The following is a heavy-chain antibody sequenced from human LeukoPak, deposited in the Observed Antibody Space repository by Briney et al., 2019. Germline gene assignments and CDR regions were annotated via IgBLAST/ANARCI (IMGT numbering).Heavy chain of an antibody. D-gene: IGHD6-13*01. Sequence: QAGGSLRLSCAASGFTFSSYWMSWVRQAPGKGLEWVANIKQDGSEKYYVDSAKGRFTISRDNAKNSLYLQMNSLRAEDTAVYYCARVWYSSSWYGDYYYYYYMDVWGKGTTVTVSS. J-gene: IGHJ6*03. V-gene: IGHV3-7*01. CDR2: IKQDGSEK. CDR3: ARVWYSSSWYGDYYYYYYMDV. CDR1: GFTFSSYW.